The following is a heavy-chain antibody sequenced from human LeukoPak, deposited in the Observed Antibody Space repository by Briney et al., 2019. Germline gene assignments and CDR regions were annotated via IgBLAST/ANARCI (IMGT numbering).Heavy chain of an antibody. Sequence: GGSLRLSCAASGFTFSNYWMTWVRQAPEKGLEWVANIKQDGSEKYYVDSVKGRFTISRDNAKNSLYLQMSSLRAEDTAVYYCARTPILSGSGSYDYWGQGNLVIVSS. CDR3: ARTPILSGSGSYDY. J-gene: IGHJ4*02. V-gene: IGHV3-7*01. CDR1: GFTFSNYW. D-gene: IGHD3-10*01. CDR2: IKQDGSEK.